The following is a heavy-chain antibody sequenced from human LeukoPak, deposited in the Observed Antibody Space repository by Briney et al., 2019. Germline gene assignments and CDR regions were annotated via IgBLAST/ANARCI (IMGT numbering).Heavy chain of an antibody. CDR1: GYTFSSYG. V-gene: IGHV1-2*02. J-gene: IGHJ3*02. CDR3: ARVWAIAAAGSAFDI. Sequence: GASVKVSCKASGYTFSSYGISWVRQAPGQGLEWMGWINPNSGGTNYAQKFQGRVTMTRDTSISTAYMELSRLRSDDTAVYYCARVWAIAAAGSAFDIWGQGTMVTVSS. D-gene: IGHD6-13*01. CDR2: INPNSGGT.